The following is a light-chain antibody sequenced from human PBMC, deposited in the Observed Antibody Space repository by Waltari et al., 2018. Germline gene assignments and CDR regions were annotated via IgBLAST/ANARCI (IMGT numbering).Light chain of an antibody. CDR2: SSS. V-gene: IGKV4-1*01. CDR1: QSVLYSSNNNNC. J-gene: IGKJ1*01. CDR3: QQYYNAPRT. Sequence: DIVMTQSPDSLAVSLGERATINCKSSQSVLYSSNNNNCLAWCQRRPGQPPKLPIYSSSARESGVPDRFSGSGSETDFTLTISSLHADDVAVYYCQQYYNAPRTFGQGTKVEIK.